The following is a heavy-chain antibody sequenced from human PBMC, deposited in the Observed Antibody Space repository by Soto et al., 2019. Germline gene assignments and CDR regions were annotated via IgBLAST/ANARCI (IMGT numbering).Heavy chain of an antibody. V-gene: IGHV4-31*03. D-gene: IGHD3-22*01. J-gene: IGHJ5*02. CDR1: GGSISSGGYY. Sequence: TLCLTCTVSGGSISSGGYYWSWIRQHPGKGLEWIGYIYYSGSTYYNPSLKSRVTISVDTSKNQFSLKLSSVTAAGTAVYYCARGRITMIVVVLDPWGQGTLVTVSS. CDR2: IYYSGST. CDR3: ARGRITMIVVVLDP.